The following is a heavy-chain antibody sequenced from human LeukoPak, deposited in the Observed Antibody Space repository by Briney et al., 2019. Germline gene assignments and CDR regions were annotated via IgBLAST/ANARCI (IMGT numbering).Heavy chain of an antibody. Sequence: PGGSLRLSCAASGFTFSSYGMHWVRQAPGKGLEWVAFIRYDGSNKYYADSVKGRFTISRDNSKNTLYLQMNSLRAEDTAVYYCAKGSQAVRGVMDYFGYWGQGTLVTVSS. J-gene: IGHJ4*02. V-gene: IGHV3-30*02. CDR1: GFTFSSYG. D-gene: IGHD3-10*01. CDR3: AKGSQAVRGVMDYFGY. CDR2: IRYDGSNK.